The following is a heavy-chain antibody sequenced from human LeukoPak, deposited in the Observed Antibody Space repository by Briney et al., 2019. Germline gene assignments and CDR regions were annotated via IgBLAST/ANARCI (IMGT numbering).Heavy chain of an antibody. Sequence: PGGSLRPSCAASGFTFSSYGMHWVRQAPGKGLEWVAFIRYDGSNKYYADSVKGRFTISRDNSKNTLYLQMNSLRAEDTAVYYCAKDMHCSSTSCHKGFDYWGQGTLVTVSS. CDR3: AKDMHCSSTSCHKGFDY. D-gene: IGHD2-2*01. V-gene: IGHV3-30*02. CDR1: GFTFSSYG. J-gene: IGHJ4*02. CDR2: IRYDGSNK.